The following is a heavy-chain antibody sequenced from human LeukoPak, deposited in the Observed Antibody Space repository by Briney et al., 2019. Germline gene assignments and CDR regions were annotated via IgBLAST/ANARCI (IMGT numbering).Heavy chain of an antibody. CDR3: ARDSVHGYYDSSGYSALFDC. CDR2: IKEDGSEK. CDR1: GFTFSSYW. V-gene: IGHV3-7*01. Sequence: GGSLRLSCAASGFTFSSYWMSWVRQAPGKGLEWVANIKEDGSEKYYVDSVKGRFTISRDNAKNSLYLQMNSLRAEDTAVYYCARDSVHGYYDSSGYSALFDCWGQGTLVTVSS. D-gene: IGHD3-22*01. J-gene: IGHJ4*02.